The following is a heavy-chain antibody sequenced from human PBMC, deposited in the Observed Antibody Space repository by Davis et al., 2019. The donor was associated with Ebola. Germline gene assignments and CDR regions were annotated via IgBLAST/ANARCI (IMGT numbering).Heavy chain of an antibody. CDR3: ARDYYDSSGFYYNPARIDP. CDR1: GFSFSSYS. V-gene: IGHV3-48*01. CDR2: ISSSSNTI. J-gene: IGHJ5*02. D-gene: IGHD3-22*01. Sequence: GESLKISCAVSGFSFSSYSMNWVRQAPGKGLEWLSYISSSSNTIYYADSVKGRFTISRDNSKNTLYLQMNSLRREDTAVYYCARDYYDSSGFYYNPARIDPWGQGTLVTVSS.